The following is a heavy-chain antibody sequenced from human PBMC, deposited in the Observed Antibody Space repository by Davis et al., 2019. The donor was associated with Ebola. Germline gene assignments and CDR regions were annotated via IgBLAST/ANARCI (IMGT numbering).Heavy chain of an antibody. CDR3: VKGWLVHDF. D-gene: IGHD6-6*01. Sequence: GGSLRLSCSASGFTFSNSGMHWVRQAPGKGLEFVSAIIDNGHRTNYADSVKGRFTISRDNSKDTLYLHMTNLRPEDTAIYYCVKGWLVHDFWGRGTLVTVSA. V-gene: IGHV3-64D*08. J-gene: IGHJ4*02. CDR1: GFTFSNSG. CDR2: IIDNGHRT.